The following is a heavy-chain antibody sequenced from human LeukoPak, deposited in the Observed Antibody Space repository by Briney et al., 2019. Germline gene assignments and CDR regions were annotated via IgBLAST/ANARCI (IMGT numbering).Heavy chain of an antibody. CDR3: ARGQDDFWSGYYYFDY. CDR1: GYSFTSYW. V-gene: IGHV5-51*01. J-gene: IGHJ4*02. Sequence: GESLKISCKGSGYSFTSYWIGWVRQMPGKGLECMGIIYPGDSDTRYSPSFQGQVTISADKSIRTAYLQWSSLKASDTAMYYCARGQDDFWSGYYYFDYWGQGTLVTVSS. CDR2: IYPGDSDT. D-gene: IGHD3-3*01.